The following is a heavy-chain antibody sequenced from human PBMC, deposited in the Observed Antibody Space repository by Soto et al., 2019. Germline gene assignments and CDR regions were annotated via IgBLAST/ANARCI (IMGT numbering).Heavy chain of an antibody. J-gene: IGHJ1*01. Sequence: GASVKVSCKTSGYTFTSYDINWVRQATGQGLEWMGWMNPNSGNTGYAQKFQGRVSMTRNTSISTAYMELSSLRSEDTAVYYCTRRTTVTTRSQYFHHWGQGTLVTVSS. CDR1: GYTFTSYD. CDR3: TRRTTVTTRSQYFHH. D-gene: IGHD4-17*01. CDR2: MNPNSGNT. V-gene: IGHV1-8*01.